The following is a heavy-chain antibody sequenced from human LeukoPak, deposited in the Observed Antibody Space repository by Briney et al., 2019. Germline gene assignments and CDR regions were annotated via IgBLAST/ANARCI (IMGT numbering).Heavy chain of an antibody. J-gene: IGHJ4*02. CDR2: IYYSGST. Sequence: SGAPAPPRTGSGGSTSSYYWGWIRPPPGEGLGGVGYIYYSGSTNYNPSLKSRVTISVDTSKNQFSLKLSSVTAADTAVYYCARDRGDGYDYFWDYWGQGTLVTVSS. D-gene: IGHD5-12*01. V-gene: IGHV4-59*01. CDR1: GGSTSSYY. CDR3: ARDRGDGYDYFWDY.